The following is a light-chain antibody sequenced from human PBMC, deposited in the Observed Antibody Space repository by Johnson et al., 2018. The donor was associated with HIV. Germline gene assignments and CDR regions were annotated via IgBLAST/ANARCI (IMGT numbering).Light chain of an antibody. CDR2: DNT. CDR3: GTWDSSLTADV. Sequence: QSALTQPPSVSAAPGQKVTISCSGNGSKIENNYISWYQQFPERAPKLLIYDNTKRPSGIPDRFSGSKSDTSATLAITGLQTGAEADYYWGTWDSSLTADVFGTGTKVTV. J-gene: IGLJ1*01. V-gene: IGLV1-51*01. CDR1: GSKIENNY.